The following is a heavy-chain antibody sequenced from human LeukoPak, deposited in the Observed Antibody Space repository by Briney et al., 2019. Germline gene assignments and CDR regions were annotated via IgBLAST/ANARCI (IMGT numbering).Heavy chain of an antibody. Sequence: PGGSLRLSCAASGFTVSSNHMSWVRQAPGKGLEWVSVIYSGGSTYYADSVKGRFTISRDNSKNTLYLQMNSLRAEDTAVYYCARIMIGYFDYWGQGTLVTVSS. CDR1: GFTVSSNH. D-gene: IGHD3-16*01. V-gene: IGHV3-53*01. J-gene: IGHJ4*02. CDR3: ARIMIGYFDY. CDR2: IYSGGST.